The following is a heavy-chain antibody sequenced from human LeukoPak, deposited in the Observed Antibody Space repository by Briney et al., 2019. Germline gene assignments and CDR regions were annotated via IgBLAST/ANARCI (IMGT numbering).Heavy chain of an antibody. CDR2: TWYMSKWKT. D-gene: IGHD2-2*01. V-gene: IGHV6-1*01. Sequence: RSQTLSLTCAISGDSVSSNSAAWNWIRQSPSRGLEWLGRTWYMSKWKTEYAVSVESRIAINPDTSKNQFSLKLSSVTAADTAVYYCARDYMYCSSTSCYNYYYYYGMDVWGQGTTVTVSS. J-gene: IGHJ6*02. CDR3: ARDYMYCSSTSCYNYYYYYGMDV. CDR1: GDSVSSNSAA.